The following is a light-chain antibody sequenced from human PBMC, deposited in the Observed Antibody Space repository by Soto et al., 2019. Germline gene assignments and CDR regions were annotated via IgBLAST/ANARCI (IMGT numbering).Light chain of an antibody. J-gene: IGLJ1*01. Sequence: QTVVTQPASVSGSPGQSITISCTGTSNDVGTYNLVSWYQQRPGKGPTLVIFENDQRPSGISFRFSGSKSGNTASLTISGLQAEDEADYYCCSYAGSSTYVFGTGTKLTVL. V-gene: IGLV2-23*01. CDR1: SNDVGTYNL. CDR3: CSYAGSSTYV. CDR2: END.